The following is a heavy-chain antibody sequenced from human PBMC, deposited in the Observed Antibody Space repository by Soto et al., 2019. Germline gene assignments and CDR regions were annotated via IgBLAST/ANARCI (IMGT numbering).Heavy chain of an antibody. CDR1: GYAFTTYG. CDR3: AGGRYGDY. CDR2: ISAHNGNT. V-gene: IGHV1-18*01. Sequence: QVHLVQSGAEVKKPGASVKVSCKGSGYAFTTYGITWVRQAPGQGLEWMGWISAHNGNTNYAQKLQCRVTGTRDTTTSTAYMGMRSLRSDDTAVYYCAGGRYGDYWGQGALVTVSS. J-gene: IGHJ4*02. D-gene: IGHD3-16*01.